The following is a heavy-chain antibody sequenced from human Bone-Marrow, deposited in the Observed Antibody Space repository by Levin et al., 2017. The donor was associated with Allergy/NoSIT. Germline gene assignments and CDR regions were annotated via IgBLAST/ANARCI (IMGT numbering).Heavy chain of an antibody. J-gene: IGHJ4*02. D-gene: IGHD3-3*01. CDR2: IYSGGST. V-gene: IGHV3-66*01. CDR1: GFTVSSHY. CDR3: ARDFRWFHGDFSY. Sequence: GESLKISCAASGFTVSSHYMSWVRQAPGKGLEWVSVIYSGGSTYYADSVKGRFTISRDNSKNTLYLQMNSLRAEDTAVYYCARDFRWFHGDFSYWGQGTLVTVSS.